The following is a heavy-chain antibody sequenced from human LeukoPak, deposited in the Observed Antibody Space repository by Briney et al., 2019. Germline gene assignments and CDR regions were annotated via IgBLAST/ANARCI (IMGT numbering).Heavy chain of an antibody. V-gene: IGHV4-34*01. CDR1: GGSFSGYY. J-gene: IGHJ4*02. CDR2: INHSGST. CDR3: ARGLYDSSGYCLFDY. D-gene: IGHD3-22*01. Sequence: SETLPLTCAVYGGSFSGYYWSWIRQPPGKGLEWIGEINHSGSTNYNPSLKSRVTISVDTSKNQFSLKLSSVTAADTAVYYCARGLYDSSGYCLFDYWGQGTLVTVSS.